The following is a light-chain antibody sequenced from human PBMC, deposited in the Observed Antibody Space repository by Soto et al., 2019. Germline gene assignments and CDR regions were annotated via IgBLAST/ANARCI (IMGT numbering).Light chain of an antibody. Sequence: QPVLTQPPSVSGAPGQRVTISCTGSSSNIGAGYDVQWYQQVPGTAPKLLISNSINRPSGVPDRFSGSRSDTSASLAITGLQADDEADYYRQSYDRSLRGWVFGGGTKLTVL. CDR3: QSYDRSLRGWV. V-gene: IGLV1-40*01. CDR1: SSNIGAGYD. J-gene: IGLJ3*02. CDR2: NSI.